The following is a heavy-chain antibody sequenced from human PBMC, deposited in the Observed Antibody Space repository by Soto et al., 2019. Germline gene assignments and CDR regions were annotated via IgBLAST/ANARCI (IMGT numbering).Heavy chain of an antibody. CDR1: GGSISSGDYY. D-gene: IGHD3-3*01. V-gene: IGHV4-30-4*01. Sequence: SETLSLTCTVSGGSISSGDYYWSWIRQPPGKGLEWIGYIYYSGSTYYNPSLKSRVTISVDTSKNQFSLKLGSVTAADTAVYYCARDVATIFGVVRCWFDPWGQGTLVTVSS. J-gene: IGHJ5*02. CDR3: ARDVATIFGVVRCWFDP. CDR2: IYYSGST.